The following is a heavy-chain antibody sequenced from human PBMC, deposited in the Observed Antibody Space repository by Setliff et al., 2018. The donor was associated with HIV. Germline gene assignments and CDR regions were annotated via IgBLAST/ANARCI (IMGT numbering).Heavy chain of an antibody. Sequence: SETLSLTCTVSGGSISSYYWNWIRQPPGKGLEWIGYIYYSGSTNYNPSLKSRVTISLDTSKNQFSLKQSSVTAADTAVYYCARDKRGTYGFNNWFDPWGQGTLVTVSS. J-gene: IGHJ5*02. CDR3: ARDKRGTYGFNNWFDP. CDR1: GGSISSYY. D-gene: IGHD3-10*01. V-gene: IGHV4-59*01. CDR2: IYYSGST.